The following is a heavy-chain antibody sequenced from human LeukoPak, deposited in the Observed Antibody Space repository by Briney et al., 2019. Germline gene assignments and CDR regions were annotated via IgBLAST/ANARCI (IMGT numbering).Heavy chain of an antibody. CDR2: ISSSGSTI. V-gene: IGHV3-48*03. Sequence: GGSLRLSCAASGFTFSSYEMNWVRQAPGKGLEWVSYISSSGSTIYYADSVKGRFTISRDNAKNTLYLQMNSLRAEDTAVYYCARDLFYDSSGFYASDYWGQGTLVTVSS. CDR3: ARDLFYDSSGFYASDY. CDR1: GFTFSSYE. D-gene: IGHD3-22*01. J-gene: IGHJ4*02.